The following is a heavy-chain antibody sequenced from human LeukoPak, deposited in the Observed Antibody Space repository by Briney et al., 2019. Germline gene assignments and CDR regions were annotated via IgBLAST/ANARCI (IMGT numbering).Heavy chain of an antibody. CDR1: GFTFNSYA. Sequence: PGGSLRLSCAASGFTFNSYAFNWVRQAPGKGLEWVSYISSSSNVIYYTDSVKGRFTISRDNARNLLSLQMNSLRAEDTAVYYCARGDPIYDFWSGGDYWGQGSLVIVSS. CDR2: ISSSSNVI. D-gene: IGHD3-3*01. J-gene: IGHJ4*02. CDR3: ARGDPIYDFWSGGDY. V-gene: IGHV3-48*01.